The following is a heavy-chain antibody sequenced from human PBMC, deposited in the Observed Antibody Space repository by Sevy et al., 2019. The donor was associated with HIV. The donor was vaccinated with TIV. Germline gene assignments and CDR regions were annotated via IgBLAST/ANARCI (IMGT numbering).Heavy chain of an antibody. CDR3: ARRNDFDI. CDR1: GGSINSDH. CDR2: VYYTGRT. J-gene: IGHJ3*02. Sequence: SETLSLTCTVSGGSINSDHWNWIRQPPGKGLEWIGYVYYTGRTNYNPSLKNRVTISVDRTKNQFSLKLTSVAAADTAVNYCARRNDFDIWGQGTMVTVSS. V-gene: IGHV4-59*08.